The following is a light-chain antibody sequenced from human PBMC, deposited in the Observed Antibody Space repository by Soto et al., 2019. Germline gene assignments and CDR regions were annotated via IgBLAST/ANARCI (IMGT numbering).Light chain of an antibody. CDR2: DAS. V-gene: IGKV3-11*01. Sequence: EIVLTQSPATLSLSPGERATLSCRASQSVSSYLAWYQQKPGQAPRLLIYDASTRATGIPARFSGSGSGTDFTLTISILEPEDFAVYYCQQSSNWPYTFGQGTKLEIK. J-gene: IGKJ2*01. CDR1: QSVSSY. CDR3: QQSSNWPYT.